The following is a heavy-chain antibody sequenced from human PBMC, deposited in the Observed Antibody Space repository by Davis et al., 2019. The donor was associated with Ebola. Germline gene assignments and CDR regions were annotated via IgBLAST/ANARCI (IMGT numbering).Heavy chain of an antibody. J-gene: IGHJ4*02. D-gene: IGHD2-15*01. CDR1: GGSISRSTYY. CDR3: ARDRYDCSGGSCYWEFDY. Sequence: MPSETLSLTCTVSGGSISRSTYYWGWIRQPPGKGLEWIGEINHSGSTNYNPSLKSRVTISVDTSKNQFSLKLSSVTAADTAVYYCARDRYDCSGGSCYWEFDYWGQGTLVTVSS. V-gene: IGHV4-39*07. CDR2: INHSGST.